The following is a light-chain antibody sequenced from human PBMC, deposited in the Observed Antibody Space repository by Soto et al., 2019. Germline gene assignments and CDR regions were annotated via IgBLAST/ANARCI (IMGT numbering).Light chain of an antibody. CDR2: EVT. Sequence: QSVLTQPASVSGSPGQSITISCTGTSRNIGKYNLVSWYQQYPGKAPKLVIYEVTERPSGVSNRFSGSKTANTASLTISALQAEDEADYYCCSYDLITPYVFGTGTMVTVL. V-gene: IGLV2-23*02. CDR3: CSYDLITPYV. CDR1: SRNIGKYNL. J-gene: IGLJ1*01.